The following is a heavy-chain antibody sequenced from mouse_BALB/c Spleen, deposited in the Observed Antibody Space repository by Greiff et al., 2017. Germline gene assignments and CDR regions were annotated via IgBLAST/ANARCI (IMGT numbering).Heavy chain of an antibody. V-gene: IGHV3-2*02. D-gene: IGHD2-3*01. J-gene: IGHJ4*01. Sequence: EVQLQQSGPGLVKPSQSLSLTCTVTGYSITSDYAWNWIRQFPGNKLEWMGYISYSGSTSYNPSLKSRISITRDTSKNQFFLQLNSVTTEDTATYYCARHLYDGPRDYWGQGTSVTVSS. CDR2: ISYSGST. CDR3: ARHLYDGPRDY. CDR1: GYSITSDYA.